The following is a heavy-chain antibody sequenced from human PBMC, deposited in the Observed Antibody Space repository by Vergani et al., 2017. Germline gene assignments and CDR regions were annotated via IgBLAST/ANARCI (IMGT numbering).Heavy chain of an antibody. CDR1: GGSFSVYF. CDR3: ARSQSGRFGEERFDY. J-gene: IGHJ4*02. D-gene: IGHD3-10*01. Sequence: QVQLQQWGAGLLKPSETLSLTCAVYGGSFSVYFWTWIRQPPGKGLEWIGEINHSGSTNYNPSLKSRVTISVDTSKTQFSLKVSSVTTADTAVYYCARSQSGRFGEERFDYWGQGTLVTVSS. V-gene: IGHV4-34*01. CDR2: INHSGST.